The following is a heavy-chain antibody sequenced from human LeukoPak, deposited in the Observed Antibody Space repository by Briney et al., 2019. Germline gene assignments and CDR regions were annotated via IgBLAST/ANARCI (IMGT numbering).Heavy chain of an antibody. V-gene: IGHV4-39*02. Sequence: SETLSLTFTVPGAPSGSSTCYWAGSRQPPGKSLEWIGSIYYSGSTYYNPSLKSRVTISVDTSKNQFSLKLSSVTAADTAVYYCARESQLWFGELAYFDYWGQGTLVTVSS. J-gene: IGHJ4*02. CDR1: GAPSGSSTCY. CDR2: IYYSGST. D-gene: IGHD3-10*01. CDR3: ARESQLWFGELAYFDY.